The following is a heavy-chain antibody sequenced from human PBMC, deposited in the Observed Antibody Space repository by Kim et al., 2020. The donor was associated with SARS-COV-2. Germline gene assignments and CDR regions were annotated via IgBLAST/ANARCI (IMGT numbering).Heavy chain of an antibody. J-gene: IGHJ4*02. CDR2: IYHSGST. D-gene: IGHD6-19*01. CDR1: GGSISSSNW. CDR3: ARRGIAVADFDY. Sequence: SETLSLTCAVSGGSISSSNWWSWVRQPPGKGLELIGEIYHSGSTNYNTSLKSRVTISVDKSKNQSSLKLSSVTAADTSVYYCARRGIAVADFDYWGQGTL. V-gene: IGHV4-4*02.